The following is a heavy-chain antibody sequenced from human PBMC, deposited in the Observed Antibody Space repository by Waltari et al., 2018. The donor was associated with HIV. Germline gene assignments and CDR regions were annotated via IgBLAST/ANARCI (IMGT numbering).Heavy chain of an antibody. D-gene: IGHD3-9*01. V-gene: IGHV3-21*02. CDR2: ISDSGTLK. CDR1: GSGSTRTP. J-gene: IGHJ6*02. Sequence: VQLLESGGGLVKPGGSLRLACAAPGSGSTRTPMKWTRQPPGRWLEWVSSISDSGTLKFYADSVKGRFTVSRDNAKNQLFLQITRLRVEDSGVYYCARDIPDYDWSPTYVWGQGTTVTVS. CDR3: ARDIPDYDWSPTYV.